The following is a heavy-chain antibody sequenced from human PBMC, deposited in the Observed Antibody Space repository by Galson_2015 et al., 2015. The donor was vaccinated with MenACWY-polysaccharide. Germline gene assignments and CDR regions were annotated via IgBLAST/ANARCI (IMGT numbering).Heavy chain of an antibody. CDR2: ISVGGDTT. Sequence: SLRLSCAASGFSFNGYVMSWVRRAPGKGLEWVSTISVGGDTTYYADSVKGQFTISRDNSKNTLYLQMNSLRAEDTAIYYCAKAVVATALLDYWGQGTLVTVSS. J-gene: IGHJ4*02. D-gene: IGHD2-21*02. CDR1: GFSFNGYV. V-gene: IGHV3-23*01. CDR3: AKAVVATALLDY.